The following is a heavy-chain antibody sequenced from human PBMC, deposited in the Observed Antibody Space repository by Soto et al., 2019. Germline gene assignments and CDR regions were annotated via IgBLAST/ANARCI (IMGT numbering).Heavy chain of an antibody. D-gene: IGHD2-21*02. J-gene: IGHJ5*02. CDR1: GGSISSGGYS. V-gene: IGHV4-30-2*01. CDR2: IYHSGST. Sequence: LQLQESGSGLVKPSQTLSLTCAVSGGSISSGGYSWSWIRQPPGKVLEWIGYIYHSGSTYYNPSLKSRVTISVGRSKIQFSLKLSSVTAADTAVYYCARAIHCGGDCREGWFDPWGQGTLVTVSS. CDR3: ARAIHCGGDCREGWFDP.